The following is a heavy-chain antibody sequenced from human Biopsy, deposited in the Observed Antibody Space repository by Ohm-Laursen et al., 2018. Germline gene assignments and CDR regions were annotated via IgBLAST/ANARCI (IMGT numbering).Heavy chain of an antibody. CDR3: ARDRIELEATPTNADYYYFGMDV. J-gene: IGHJ6*02. Sequence: GASVKVSCKASGYNFPIYYIHWVRQAPGKGLEWMGIIAPRGSDATYAQKFQGRLIMTTGTSTATVYMQLGNLTSEDTAVYFCARDRIELEATPTNADYYYFGMDVWGQGTTVTVS. CDR2: IAPRGSDA. D-gene: IGHD1-26*01. CDR1: GYNFPIYY. V-gene: IGHV1-46*01.